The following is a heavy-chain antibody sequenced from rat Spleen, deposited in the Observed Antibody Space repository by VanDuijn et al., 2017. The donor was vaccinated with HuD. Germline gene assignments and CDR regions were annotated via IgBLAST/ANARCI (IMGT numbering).Heavy chain of an antibody. D-gene: IGHD1-2*01. CDR3: ATPYYYSSYIYDYFDY. Sequence: EVQLVESGGGLVQPGRSLKLSCAASGFTFSNYGMAWVRQAPTKGLEWVATISYDGNNTYYRDSVKGRFTISRDNAKSTLYLQMDSLGSEDTATYYCATPYYYSSYIYDYFDYWGQGVMVTVSS. V-gene: IGHV5-29*01. J-gene: IGHJ2*01. CDR1: GFTFSNYG. CDR2: ISYDGNNT.